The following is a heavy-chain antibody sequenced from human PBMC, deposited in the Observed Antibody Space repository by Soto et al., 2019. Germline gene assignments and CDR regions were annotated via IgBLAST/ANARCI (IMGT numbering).Heavy chain of an antibody. V-gene: IGHV4-59*01. Sequence: QVQLQESGPGLVKPSETLSLTCTVSGGSISSYYWSWIRQPPGKGLEWIGYIYYSGSTNYNPSLKSRVTISVDTSKEQFSRKLSSVTAAETAVYYCARGGGLQSGYYFGYWGQGTLVTVAS. J-gene: IGHJ4*02. CDR3: ARGGGLQSGYYFGY. CDR2: IYYSGST. CDR1: GGSISSYY. D-gene: IGHD1-26*01.